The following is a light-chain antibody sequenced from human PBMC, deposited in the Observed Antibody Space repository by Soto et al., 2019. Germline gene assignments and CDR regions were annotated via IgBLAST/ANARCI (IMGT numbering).Light chain of an antibody. CDR2: GAS. CDR3: QQYGSSPRT. Sequence: EIVLTQSPGTLSLSPGERATLSCRASQSVSSSYLAWYQQKPGQPPRLLIYGASSRATGIPGRFSGSGSGTDFTLTISRLEPEDFAVYYCQQYGSSPRTLGQGTKVEIK. J-gene: IGKJ1*01. V-gene: IGKV3-20*01. CDR1: QSVSSSY.